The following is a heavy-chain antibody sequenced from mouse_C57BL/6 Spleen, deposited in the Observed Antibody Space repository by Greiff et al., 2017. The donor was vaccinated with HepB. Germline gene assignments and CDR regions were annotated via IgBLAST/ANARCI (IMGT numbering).Heavy chain of an antibody. Sequence: EVKLQESGGGLVKPGGSLKLSCAASGFTFSDYGMHWVRQAPEKGLEWVAYISSGSSTIYYADTVKGRFTISRDNAKNTLFLQMTSLRSEDTAMYYCAKAPYGSSYWYFDVWGTGTTVTVSS. CDR2: ISSGSSTI. CDR3: AKAPYGSSYWYFDV. CDR1: GFTFSDYG. V-gene: IGHV5-17*01. D-gene: IGHD1-1*01. J-gene: IGHJ1*03.